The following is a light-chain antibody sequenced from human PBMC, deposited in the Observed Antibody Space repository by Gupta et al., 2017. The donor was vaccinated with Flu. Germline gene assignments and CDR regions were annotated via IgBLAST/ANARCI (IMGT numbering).Light chain of an antibody. V-gene: IGKV3-11*01. J-gene: IGKJ4*01. CDR2: DAS. Sequence: QCPATLSVSRGERATLPCRASQSISSYLDWYQQKPGQAPRLLIYDASNWATGIPARFSGSGSGTDFTLTISSLEPEDFAVYYCQQRCNWPLTFGGGTKVEIK. CDR1: QSISSY. CDR3: QQRCNWPLT.